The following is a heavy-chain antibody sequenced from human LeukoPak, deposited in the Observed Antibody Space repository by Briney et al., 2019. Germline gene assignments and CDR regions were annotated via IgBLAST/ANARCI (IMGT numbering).Heavy chain of an antibody. D-gene: IGHD6-13*01. CDR2: ISGSGGST. CDR3: AKEEYSSSWHVDY. Sequence: GGSLRLSCAASGFTFSDYYMSWIRQAPGKGLEWVSAISGSGGSTYYADSVKGRFTISRDNSKNTLYLQMNSLRAEDTAVYYCAKEEYSSSWHVDYWGQGTLVTVSS. V-gene: IGHV3-23*01. CDR1: GFTFSDYY. J-gene: IGHJ4*02.